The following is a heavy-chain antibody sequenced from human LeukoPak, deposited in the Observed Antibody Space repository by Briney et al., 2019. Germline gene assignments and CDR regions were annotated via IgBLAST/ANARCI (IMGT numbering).Heavy chain of an antibody. D-gene: IGHD2-2*02. CDR1: GFTFSSYW. V-gene: IGHV3-7*01. Sequence: GSLRLSCAASGFTFSSYWMSWVRQAPGKGLEWGANIKQDGSEKYYVDSVKGRFTISRDNAKNSMYLQMNSLRAEDTAVYYCTRVGYCSSTTCYTGDGFDYWGQGTLVTVSS. J-gene: IGHJ4*02. CDR2: IKQDGSEK. CDR3: TRVGYCSSTTCYTGDGFDY.